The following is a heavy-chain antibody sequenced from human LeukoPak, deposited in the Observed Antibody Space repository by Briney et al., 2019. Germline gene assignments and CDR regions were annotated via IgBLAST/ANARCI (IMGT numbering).Heavy chain of an antibody. CDR1: GFTFSSYA. D-gene: IGHD3-10*01. CDR3: ASKDPGFGELSENFFDY. J-gene: IGHJ4*02. Sequence: GRSLRLSCAASGFTFSSYAMHWVRQAPGKGLEWVAVISYDGSNKYYADSVKGRFTISRDNYKNTLYLQMNSLRAEDTAVYYCASKDPGFGELSENFFDYWGQGTLVTVSS. V-gene: IGHV3-30*01. CDR2: ISYDGSNK.